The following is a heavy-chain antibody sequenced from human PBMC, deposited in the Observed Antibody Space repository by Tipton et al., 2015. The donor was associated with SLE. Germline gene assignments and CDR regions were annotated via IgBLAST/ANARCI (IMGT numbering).Heavy chain of an antibody. CDR3: ARVIAAPPYGMDV. Sequence: RSLRLSCAASGFTFSNYAMHWVRQAPGKGLEWVTFISYDGSNKYYGDSVKGRFTISRDNSKNTLYLQMSSLRAEDTAVYYCARVIAAPPYGMDVWGQGTTVTVSS. CDR2: ISYDGSNK. D-gene: IGHD6-13*01. V-gene: IGHV3-30*04. CDR1: GFTFSNYA. J-gene: IGHJ6*02.